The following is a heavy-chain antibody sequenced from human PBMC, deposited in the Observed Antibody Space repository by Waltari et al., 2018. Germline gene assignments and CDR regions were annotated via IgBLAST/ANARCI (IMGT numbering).Heavy chain of an antibody. V-gene: IGHV1-69*04. CDR2: IIPILGIA. J-gene: IGHJ4*02. CDR1: GGTFSSYA. D-gene: IGHD1-26*01. Sequence: QVQLVQSGAEVKKPGSSVKVSCKASGGTFSSYAISWVRQAPGQGLEWMGGIIPILGIANYAQKFQGRVTITADESTSTAYMELSSLRSEDTAVYYCARDGGSIVGATPHYFDYWGQGTLVTVSS. CDR3: ARDGGSIVGATPHYFDY.